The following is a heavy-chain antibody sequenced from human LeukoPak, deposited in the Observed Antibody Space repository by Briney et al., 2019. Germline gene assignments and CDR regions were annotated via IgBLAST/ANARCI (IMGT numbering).Heavy chain of an antibody. D-gene: IGHD5-18*01. CDR1: GFTFSSYW. J-gene: IGHJ5*02. V-gene: IGHV3-74*01. CDR3: ARCPSMVKGILSYNWFDP. Sequence: PGGSLRLSCAASGFTFSSYWMHWVRQAPGKGLVWVSRINSDGSSTSYADSVKGRFTTSRDNAKNTLYLQMNSLRAEDTAVYYCARCPSMVKGILSYNWFDPWGQGTLVTVSS. CDR2: INSDGSST.